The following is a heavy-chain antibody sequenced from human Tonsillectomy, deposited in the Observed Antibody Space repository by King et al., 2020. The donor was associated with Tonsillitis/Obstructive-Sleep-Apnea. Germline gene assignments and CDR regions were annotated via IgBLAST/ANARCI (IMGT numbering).Heavy chain of an antibody. Sequence: QLQESGPGLVKPSETLSLSCTVSGGSISNYYWNWLRQPPGKGLEWIGYIYYSWYTRYNPSLRSRVTISVDTSKNQFSLKLTSLTAADTAVYYCARVRSYNWYVLSWFDLWGQGSLVTVSS. J-gene: IGHJ5*02. CDR3: ARVRSYNWYVLSWFDL. V-gene: IGHV4-59*01. CDR2: IYYSWYT. D-gene: IGHD1-1*01. CDR1: GGSISNYY.